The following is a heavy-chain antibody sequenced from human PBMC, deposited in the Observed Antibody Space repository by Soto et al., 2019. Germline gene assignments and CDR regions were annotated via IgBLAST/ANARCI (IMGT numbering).Heavy chain of an antibody. CDR3: AKDRSELEFDY. D-gene: IGHD1-1*01. CDR1: GFSFSNYG. J-gene: IGHJ4*02. V-gene: IGHV3-30*18. Sequence: QMQLVESGGGVVQPGASLRLSCAASGFSFSNYGMHWVRQAPGKGLEWVAEISFDGSNKFYADSVKGRFTISRDNSKNTVSLQMNSLRSEDTAVYYCAKDRSELEFDYWGQGTLVTVSS. CDR2: ISFDGSNK.